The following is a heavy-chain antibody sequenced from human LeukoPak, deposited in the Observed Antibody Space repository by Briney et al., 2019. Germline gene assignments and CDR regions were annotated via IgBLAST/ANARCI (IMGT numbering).Heavy chain of an antibody. CDR1: GFTFSSYA. CDR2: ISYDGSNK. CDR3: ARDHTTYCGGDCYSGY. D-gene: IGHD2-21*02. V-gene: IGHV3-30-3*01. J-gene: IGHJ4*02. Sequence: GGSLRLSCAASGFTFSSYAMHWVRQAPGKGLEWVAVISYDGSNKYYADSVKGRFTISRDNSKNTLYLQMNSLRAEDTAVYYCARDHTTYCGGDCYSGYWGQGTLVTVSS.